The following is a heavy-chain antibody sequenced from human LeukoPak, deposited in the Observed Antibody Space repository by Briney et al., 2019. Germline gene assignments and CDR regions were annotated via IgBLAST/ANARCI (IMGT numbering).Heavy chain of an antibody. CDR3: ARAPISSAGHNWFDP. V-gene: IGHV4-59*01. CDR2: IYYSGST. Sequence: SETLSLTCAVYGGSFSGYYWSWIRQPPGKGLEWIGYIYYSGSTTYSPSLKSRVTISVDTSKNQFSLKLSSVTATDTAFYYCARAPISSAGHNWFDPWGQGTLVTVSS. D-gene: IGHD6-13*01. J-gene: IGHJ5*02. CDR1: GGSFSGYY.